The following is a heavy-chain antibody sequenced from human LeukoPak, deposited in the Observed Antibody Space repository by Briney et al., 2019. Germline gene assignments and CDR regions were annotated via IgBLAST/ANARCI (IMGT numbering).Heavy chain of an antibody. D-gene: IGHD3-22*01. V-gene: IGHV3-53*01. CDR1: GFTVSSNY. J-gene: IGHJ4*02. Sequence: PGGSLRLSCAASGFTVSSNYMSWVRQAPGKGLEWVSVIYSGGSTYYADSVKGRFTISRDNSKNTLYLQMNSLRAEDTAVYYCAKEWHYYDSSGYYPDYWGQGTLVTVSS. CDR3: AKEWHYYDSSGYYPDY. CDR2: IYSGGST.